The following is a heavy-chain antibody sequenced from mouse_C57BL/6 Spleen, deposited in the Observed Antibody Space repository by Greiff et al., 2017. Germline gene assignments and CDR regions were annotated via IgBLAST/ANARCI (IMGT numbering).Heavy chain of an antibody. CDR1: GYTFTSYW. CDR3: ARRGYDYDERFAY. J-gene: IGHJ3*01. D-gene: IGHD2-4*01. CDR2: IDPSDSET. V-gene: IGHV1-52*01. Sequence: QVQLQQPGAELVRPGSSVKLSCKASGYTFTSYWMHWVKQRPIQGLEWIGNIDPSDSETHYNQKFKDKATMTVDKASSTAYMQNSSLTSEDSAVYYWARRGYDYDERFAYWGQGTLVTVSA.